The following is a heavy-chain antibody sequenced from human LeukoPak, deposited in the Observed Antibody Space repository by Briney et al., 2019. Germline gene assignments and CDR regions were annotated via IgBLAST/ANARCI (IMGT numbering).Heavy chain of an antibody. CDR3: AKGFRYFDWLLQE. D-gene: IGHD3-9*01. V-gene: IGHV3-33*06. J-gene: IGHJ4*02. CDR1: GFTFSNYG. Sequence: GGSLRLSCAASGFTFSNYGMHWVRQAPGKGLEWVAVIWYDGSNKHYADSVKGRFTISRDNSKNTLYLQMNSLRAEDTAMYYCAKGFRYFDWLLQEWGQGTLVTVSS. CDR2: IWYDGSNK.